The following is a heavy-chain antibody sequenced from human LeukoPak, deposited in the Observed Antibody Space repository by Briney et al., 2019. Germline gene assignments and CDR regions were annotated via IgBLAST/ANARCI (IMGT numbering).Heavy chain of an antibody. V-gene: IGHV4-39*07. J-gene: IGHJ4*02. D-gene: IGHD3-22*01. CDR2: IYYSGST. CDR1: GGSISSSSYY. CDR3: ARDTPAYYYDSSGYISFDY. Sequence: SETLSLTCTVSGGSISSSSYYWGWIRQPPGKGLEWIGSIYYSGSTYYNPSLKSRVTISVDTSKNQFSLKLSSVTAADTAVYYCARDTPAYYYDSSGYISFDYWGQGTLVTVSS.